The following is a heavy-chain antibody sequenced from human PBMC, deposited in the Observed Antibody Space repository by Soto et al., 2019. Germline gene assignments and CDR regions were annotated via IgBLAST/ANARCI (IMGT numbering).Heavy chain of an antibody. CDR1: GFTFSNYA. Sequence: GSLRLSCAASGFTFSNYAMSWVRQAPGRGLEWIGYIYYSGSTNYNPSLKSRLTISVDTSKNQLSLKLSSVTAADTAVYYCARLILDSALIKSGWFDPWGQGTLVTVSS. J-gene: IGHJ5*02. V-gene: IGHV4-59*08. D-gene: IGHD5-18*01. CDR2: IYYSGST. CDR3: ARLILDSALIKSGWFDP.